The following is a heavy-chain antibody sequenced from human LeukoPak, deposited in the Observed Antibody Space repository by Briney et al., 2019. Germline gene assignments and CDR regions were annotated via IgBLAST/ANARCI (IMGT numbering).Heavy chain of an antibody. D-gene: IGHD2-15*01. V-gene: IGHV1-2*06. CDR1: GYTFTGYY. J-gene: IGHJ5*02. CDR2: INPNSGGT. CDR3: ARGYCSGGTCYLVENWLDP. Sequence: ASVKVSCKASGYTFTGYYMDWVRQAPGQGLEWMGRINPNSGGTNYAQKFQGRVTMTRDTSISTAYMELSRLRSDDTAVYYCARGYCSGGTCYLVENWLDPWGQGTLVTVSS.